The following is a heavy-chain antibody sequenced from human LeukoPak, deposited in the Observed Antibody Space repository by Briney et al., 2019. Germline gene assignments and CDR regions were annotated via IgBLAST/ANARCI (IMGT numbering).Heavy chain of an antibody. CDR2: IKGDGIST. Sequence: GGSLRLSCAASGFDFSSNWMRWVRHAPGQGLVWVSRIKGDGISTNYADSVKGRFTISRDIAKNTLYLQMNSLRAEDTGVYYCAKDHYWSIDYWGRGTLVTVSS. J-gene: IGHJ4*02. CDR3: AKDHYWSIDY. V-gene: IGHV3-74*01. D-gene: IGHD3-3*01. CDR1: GFDFSSNW.